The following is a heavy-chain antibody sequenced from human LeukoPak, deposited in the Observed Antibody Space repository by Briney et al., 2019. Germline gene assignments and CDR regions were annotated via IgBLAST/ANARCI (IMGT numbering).Heavy chain of an antibody. J-gene: IGHJ5*02. V-gene: IGHV4-4*07. CDR3: ARGGGEGSAYRNWFDP. Sequence: SETLSLTCTVSGASISSYYWSWIRQPAGKGLEWIGRIYTSGSTNYNPSVKSRVTISVDKSKNQFSLKLSSVTAADTAVYYCARGGGEGSAYRNWFDPWGQGTLVTVSS. D-gene: IGHD3-16*01. CDR2: IYTSGST. CDR1: GASISSYY.